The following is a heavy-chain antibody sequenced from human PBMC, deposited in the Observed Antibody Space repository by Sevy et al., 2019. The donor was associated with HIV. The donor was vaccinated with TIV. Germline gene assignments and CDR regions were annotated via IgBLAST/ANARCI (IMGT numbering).Heavy chain of an antibody. D-gene: IGHD2-2*01. J-gene: IGHJ6*02. V-gene: IGHV3-30*02. CDR1: GFTFSNYG. Sequence: GGSLRLSCAASGFTFSNYGMRWVRQAPGKGLEWVAFIRFDATIKYYRDSVKGRLTISRDNSKSTLYLQMNSQRAADSGVYFWAKGLRIVEIPAAIDYYYGMDVWGQGTTVTVSS. CDR2: IRFDATIK. CDR3: AKGLRIVEIPAAIDYYYGMDV.